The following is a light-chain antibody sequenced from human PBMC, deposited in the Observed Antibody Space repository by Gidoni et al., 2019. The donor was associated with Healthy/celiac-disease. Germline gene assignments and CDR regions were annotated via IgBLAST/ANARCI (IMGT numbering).Light chain of an antibody. Sequence: QSALTKPASVSGSTGQSITISCTGTSSDVGGYNYVSWYQQHPGKAPKLMIYDVSNRPSGVSNRFSGSKSGNTASLTISGLQAEDEADYYCSSYTSSSTLVVFGGGTKLTV. CDR2: DVS. CDR1: SSDVGGYNY. CDR3: SSYTSSSTLVV. J-gene: IGLJ2*01. V-gene: IGLV2-14*01.